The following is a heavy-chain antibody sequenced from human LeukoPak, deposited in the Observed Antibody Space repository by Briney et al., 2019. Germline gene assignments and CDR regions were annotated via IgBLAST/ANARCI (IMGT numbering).Heavy chain of an antibody. J-gene: IGHJ5*02. CDR3: AREGGRRVVTTTNNWFDP. V-gene: IGHV1-8*01. D-gene: IGHD3-3*01. Sequence: ASVKVSCKASGYTFTSYDINWVRQATGQGLEWMGWMNPNSGNTGYAQKFQGRVTITADKSTSTAYMELSSLRSEDTAVYYCAREGGRRVVTTTNNWFDPWGQGTLVTVSS. CDR2: MNPNSGNT. CDR1: GYTFTSYD.